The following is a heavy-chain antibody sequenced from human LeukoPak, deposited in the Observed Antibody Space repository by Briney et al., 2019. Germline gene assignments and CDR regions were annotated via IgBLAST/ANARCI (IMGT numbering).Heavy chain of an antibody. V-gene: IGHV4-39*07. J-gene: IGHJ5*01. CDR2: IYFSGST. CDR1: GGSISSYY. CDR3: ARASGSYWWFDS. D-gene: IGHD1-26*01. Sequence: PSETLSLTCSVSGGSISSYYWGWIRQPPGKGLEWIGSIYFSGSTYYNPSLKSRVTISLDTSKNQFSLKLTSVTAADTAVYYCARASGSYWWFDSWGQGTLVTVSS.